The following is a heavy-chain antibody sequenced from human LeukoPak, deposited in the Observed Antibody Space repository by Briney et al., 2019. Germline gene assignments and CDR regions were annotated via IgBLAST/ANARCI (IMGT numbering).Heavy chain of an antibody. Sequence: SQTLSLTCTVSGGSISSGDYYWSWIRQPPGKGLEWIGEIYHSGSTNYNPSLKSRVTISVDKSKNQFSLKLSSVTAADTAVYYCARRGYSSTDAFDIWGQGTMVTVPS. D-gene: IGHD5-18*01. CDR2: IYHSGST. J-gene: IGHJ3*02. V-gene: IGHV4-30-4*01. CDR1: GGSISSGDYY. CDR3: ARRGYSSTDAFDI.